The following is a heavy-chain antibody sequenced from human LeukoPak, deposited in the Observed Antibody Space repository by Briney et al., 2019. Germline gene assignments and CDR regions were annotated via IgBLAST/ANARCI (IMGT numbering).Heavy chain of an antibody. J-gene: IGHJ6*02. CDR2: ISSGSSTM. CDR1: GFTFSPYS. CDR3: ARDGQFYGMDV. Sequence: GGSLRLSCAASGFTFSPYSLNWVCQAPGKGLEWVSYISSGSSTMYYADSVKGRFTISRDNAKNSLYLQMNSLRVEDTAVYYCARDGQFYGMDVWGQGTTVTVSS. D-gene: IGHD5-24*01. V-gene: IGHV3-48*01.